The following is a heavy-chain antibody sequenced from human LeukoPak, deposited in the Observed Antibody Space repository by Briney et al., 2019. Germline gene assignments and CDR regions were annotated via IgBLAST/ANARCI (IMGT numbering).Heavy chain of an antibody. CDR1: GGSISSGGDY. CDR2: IYYSGST. V-gene: IGHV4-31*03. CDR3: ARDAPNRMDV. Sequence: SETLSLTCTVSGGSISSGGDYWSWIRQHQGKGLEWIGYIYYSGSTYYNPSLKSRVTISVDTSKNQISLKLSPVTAADTAVYYCARDAPNRMDVWGQGTTVTVSS. J-gene: IGHJ6*02.